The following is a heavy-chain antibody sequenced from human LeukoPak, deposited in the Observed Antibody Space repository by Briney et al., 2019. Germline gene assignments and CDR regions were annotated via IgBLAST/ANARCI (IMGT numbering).Heavy chain of an antibody. V-gene: IGHV1-69-2*01. CDR1: GYTFTDYY. D-gene: IGHD6-19*01. J-gene: IGHJ4*02. CDR3: AREEVRRAVAGYFDY. Sequence: VASVKISCKVSGYTFTDYYMHWVQQAPGKGLEWMGLVDPEDGETIYAEKFQGRVTITADTSTDTAYMELRSLRSDDTAVYYCAREEVRRAVAGYFDYWGQGTLVTVSS. CDR2: VDPEDGET.